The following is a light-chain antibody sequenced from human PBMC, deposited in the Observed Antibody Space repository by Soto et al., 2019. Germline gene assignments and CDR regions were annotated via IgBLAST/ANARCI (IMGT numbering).Light chain of an antibody. J-gene: IGKJ5*01. CDR1: QSVSSSY. V-gene: IGKV3-20*01. CDR2: GAS. CDR3: QQYGSSPT. Sequence: EIVLTQSPGTLSLSPGERATLSCRASQSVSSSYLAWYQQKPGQAPRLLIYGASSRATGIPDRFSGSGSGPDFPLTISRLEPEDFAVYYCQQYGSSPTFGQGTRLEIK.